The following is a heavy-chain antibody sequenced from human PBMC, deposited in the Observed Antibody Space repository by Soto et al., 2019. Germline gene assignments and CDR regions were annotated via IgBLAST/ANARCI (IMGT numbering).Heavy chain of an antibody. CDR2: ISCGGDTT. J-gene: IGHJ4*02. CDR1: GFTFNNYA. D-gene: IGHD3-10*01. V-gene: IGHV3-23*04. CDR3: AKGRGGSGSLTPRVDF. Sequence: EVQLVESGGGLVQPGGSLRLSCAASGFTFNNYAMSWVRQAPGTGLEWVSAISCGGDTTSYADSVKGRLTVSRDGSKNTLYLQMSSLRAEDTALYYCAKGRGGSGSLTPRVDFWGQGTLVTVSS.